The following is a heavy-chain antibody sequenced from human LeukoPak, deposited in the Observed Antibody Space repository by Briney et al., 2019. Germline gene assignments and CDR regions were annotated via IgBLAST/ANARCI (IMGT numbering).Heavy chain of an antibody. Sequence: PGGSLRLSCAASGFTFSSYGMHWVRQAPGKGLEWVAVISYDGSNKYYADSVKGRFTISRDNSKNTLYLQMNSLRAEDTAVYYCARSGRDEVLRFLEWPRPLDYWGQGTLVTVSS. CDR1: GFTFSSYG. CDR3: ARSGRDEVLRFLEWPRPLDY. D-gene: IGHD3-3*01. J-gene: IGHJ4*02. V-gene: IGHV3-30*19. CDR2: ISYDGSNK.